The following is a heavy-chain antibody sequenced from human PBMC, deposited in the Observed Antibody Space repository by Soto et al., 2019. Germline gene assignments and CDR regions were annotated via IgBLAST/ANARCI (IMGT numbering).Heavy chain of an antibody. V-gene: IGHV4-34*01. J-gene: IGHJ6*03. CDR1: GGSFNGYY. D-gene: IGHD6-6*01. CDR2: INHSGST. CDR3: ARGRGLSSSAGYYYYMDV. Sequence: SDTLFHTCAVYGGSFNGYYWSWIRQPPGKGLEWIGEINHSGSTNYNPSLKSRVTISVDTSKNQFSLKLSSVTAADTAVYYCARGRGLSSSAGYYYYMDVWGKGTTVTVSS.